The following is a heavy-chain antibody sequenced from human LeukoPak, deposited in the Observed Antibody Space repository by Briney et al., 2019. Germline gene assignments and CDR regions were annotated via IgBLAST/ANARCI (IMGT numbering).Heavy chain of an antibody. J-gene: IGHJ5*02. V-gene: IGHV4-4*07. D-gene: IGHD5-18*01. Sequence: TLSLTCTVSGGSISSYYWSWIRQPAGKGLEWIGRIYTSGSTSYNPSLKSRVTMSVDTSKNQFSLKLSSVTAADTAVYYCARGGYSYGYHWFDPWGQGTLVTVSS. CDR1: GGSISSYY. CDR3: ARGGYSYGYHWFDP. CDR2: IYTSGST.